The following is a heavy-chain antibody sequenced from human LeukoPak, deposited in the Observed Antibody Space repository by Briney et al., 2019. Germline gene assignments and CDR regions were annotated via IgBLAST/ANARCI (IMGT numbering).Heavy chain of an antibody. V-gene: IGHV4-34*01. CDR1: GGPFNGYY. Sequence: PSETLSLTCAVYGGPFNGYYWTWIRQPPGKGPEWIGEVNHSGSTNYNPSLKSRVTISVDTSKNQFSLKLSSVTAADTAVYYCASYRQWLFHFDYWGQGTLVTVSS. CDR3: ASYRQWLFHFDY. J-gene: IGHJ4*02. D-gene: IGHD6-19*01. CDR2: VNHSGST.